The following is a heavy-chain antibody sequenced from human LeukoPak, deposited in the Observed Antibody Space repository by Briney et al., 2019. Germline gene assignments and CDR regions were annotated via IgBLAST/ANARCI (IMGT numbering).Heavy chain of an antibody. J-gene: IGHJ4*02. D-gene: IGHD3-3*02. Sequence: ASVKVSCKASGYTFTSYGISWVRQAPGQGLEWMGWISAYNGNTNYAQKLQGRVTMTTDTSTSTAYMELRSLRSDDTAVYYCARVPFLEWLLPHASDYWGQGTLVTVSS. V-gene: IGHV1-18*01. CDR3: ARVPFLEWLLPHASDY. CDR2: ISAYNGNT. CDR1: GYTFTSYG.